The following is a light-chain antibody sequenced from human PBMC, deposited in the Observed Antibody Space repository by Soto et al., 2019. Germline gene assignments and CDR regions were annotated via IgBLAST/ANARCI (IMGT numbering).Light chain of an antibody. V-gene: IGLV2-14*01. J-gene: IGLJ1*01. CDR2: DVS. CDR3: RSYTSTSTRV. CDR1: SGDVGAYNY. Sequence: QSALTQPASVSGSPGQSITISCTGTSGDVGAYNYVSWYQQHPGKAPKLMIYDVSNRPSGVSNRFSGSKSGNTASLTISGLQPEDEADYYCRSYTSTSTRVFGTRTKLTVL.